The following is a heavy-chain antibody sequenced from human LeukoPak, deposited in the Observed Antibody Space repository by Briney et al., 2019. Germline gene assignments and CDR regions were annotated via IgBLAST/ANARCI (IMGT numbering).Heavy chain of an antibody. CDR2: ITSSSNSI. J-gene: IGHJ1*01. CDR3: ARAKDPWTPEHFQH. D-gene: IGHD3/OR15-3a*01. V-gene: IGHV3-48*01. Sequence: QPGGSLRLSCAASGFTFRDAWMTWVRQAPGKGLEWISYITSSSNSIYYADSVKGRFTISRDNAKNSLYLQMNSLRAEDTAVYYCARAKDPWTPEHFQHWGQGTLVTVSS. CDR1: GFTFRDAW.